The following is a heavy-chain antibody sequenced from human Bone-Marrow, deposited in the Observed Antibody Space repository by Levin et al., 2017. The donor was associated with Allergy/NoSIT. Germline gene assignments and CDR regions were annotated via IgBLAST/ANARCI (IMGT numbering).Heavy chain of an antibody. CDR1: GFTVSSNH. V-gene: IGHV3-53*01. J-gene: IGHJ3*02. Sequence: PGESLKISCAASGFTVSSNHMSWVRQAPGKGLEWVSLIYSGGRGYYADSVRGRFTIARDNTKNTLYLQLNSLIAEDTAVYYCAIYGSGNDYSAFDIWGQGTMVTVSS. CDR2: IYSGGRG. CDR3: AIYGSGNDYSAFDI. D-gene: IGHD3-10*01.